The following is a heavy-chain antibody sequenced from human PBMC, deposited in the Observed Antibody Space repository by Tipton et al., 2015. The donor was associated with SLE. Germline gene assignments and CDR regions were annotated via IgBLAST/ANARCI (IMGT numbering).Heavy chain of an antibody. D-gene: IGHD5-18*01. Sequence: SLRLSCVGYGFTSGDYGMSWVRQPPGKGLEWVAGINWNGGHSGYVDSVKGRFTISRDNSKNTLYLQMNSLRAEDTAVYYCARDPPREADTGRSRFFYGMDVWGQGTTVTVSS. J-gene: IGHJ6*02. CDR1: GFTSGDYG. CDR2: INWNGGHS. CDR3: ARDPPREADTGRSRFFYGMDV. V-gene: IGHV3-20*04.